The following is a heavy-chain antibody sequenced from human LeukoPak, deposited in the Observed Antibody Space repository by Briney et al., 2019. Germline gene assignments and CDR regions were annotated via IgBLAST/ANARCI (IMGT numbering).Heavy chain of an antibody. J-gene: IGHJ6*02. CDR1: GYTFTSYY. V-gene: IGHV1-46*01. CDR2: INPSGGST. D-gene: IGHD3-10*01. CDR3: ARVGETRDHYYYYYGMDV. Sequence: ASVKVSCKASGYTFTSYYMHWVRQAPGQGLEWMGIINPSGGSTSYAQKFQGRVTMTRDTSTSTVYMELSSLRSEDTAVYYCARVGETRDHYYYYYGMDVWGQGTTVTVSS.